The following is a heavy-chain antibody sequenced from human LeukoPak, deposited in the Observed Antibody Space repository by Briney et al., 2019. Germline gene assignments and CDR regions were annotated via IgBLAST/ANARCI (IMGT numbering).Heavy chain of an antibody. CDR2: ISYDGSNK. J-gene: IGHJ5*01. CDR3: AKEWEMATNRDWFDS. V-gene: IGHV3-30*18. Sequence: GGSLRLSCAASGFTFSSYGMHWVRQAPGKGLEWVAVISYDGSNKYYADSVKGRFTISRDNSKNTLYLQMNSLRAEDTAVYYCAKEWEMATNRDWFDSWGQGTLVTVSS. D-gene: IGHD5-24*01. CDR1: GFTFSSYG.